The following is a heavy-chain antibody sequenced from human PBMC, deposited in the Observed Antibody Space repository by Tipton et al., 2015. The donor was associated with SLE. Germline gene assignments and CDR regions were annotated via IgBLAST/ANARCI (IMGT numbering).Heavy chain of an antibody. V-gene: IGHV4-59*01. J-gene: IGHJ6*02. D-gene: IGHD2-2*01. CDR2: IYFPGRT. CDR3: ARDELVVVPAAKWSYYYGMDV. CDR1: GGSISHYY. Sequence: SLTCTVSGGSISHYYWSWIRQTPGKGLEWIGYIYFPGRTKYNPSLESRVTMSLDTSMNRFSLRLTSVSAADTAVYYCARDELVVVPAAKWSYYYGMDVWGQGTTVTVSS.